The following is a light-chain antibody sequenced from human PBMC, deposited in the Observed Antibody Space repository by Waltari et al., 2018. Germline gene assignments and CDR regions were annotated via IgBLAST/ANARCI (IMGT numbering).Light chain of an antibody. Sequence: QSALTQPRSVSGSPGQSVTISCTGTSSDVGGYNYVSRYQQHPGKAPKLIIYDVTKRPSGVPDRFSGFKSGNTASLTISGLQAEDEADYYCCSYGGSYSFVVFGGGTKLTVL. J-gene: IGLJ2*01. CDR2: DVT. CDR1: SSDVGGYNY. CDR3: CSYGGSYSFVV. V-gene: IGLV2-11*01.